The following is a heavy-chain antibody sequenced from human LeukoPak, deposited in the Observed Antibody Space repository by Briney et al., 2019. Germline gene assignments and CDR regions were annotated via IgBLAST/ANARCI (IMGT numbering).Heavy chain of an antibody. CDR3: AKQGSSSWDWFDP. D-gene: IGHD6-13*01. CDR1: GFTFSSYA. V-gene: IGHV3-23*01. J-gene: IGHJ5*02. CDR2: ISGSGGST. Sequence: GGSLRLSCAASGFTFSSYAMSWVRQAPGKGLEWVSGISGSGGSTYYADSVKGRFTISRDNSKYTLYLQMNSLRAEDTAVYCCAKQGSSSWDWFDPWGQGTLVTVSS.